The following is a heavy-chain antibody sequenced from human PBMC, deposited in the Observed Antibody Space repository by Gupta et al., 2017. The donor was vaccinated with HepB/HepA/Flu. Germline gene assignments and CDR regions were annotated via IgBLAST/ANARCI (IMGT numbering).Heavy chain of an antibody. Sequence: QLQLQESGPGLVKPSETLSLTCTVSGGSISSSRYYWGWIRQPPGKGLEWIGSIYYSGSTYYTPSLKSRVTISVDTSKNQFSLKLSSVTAADTAVYYCASQTYYYYSSGYSPFDYWGQGPWSPSPQ. V-gene: IGHV4-39*01. CDR1: GGSISSSRYY. D-gene: IGHD3-22*01. CDR2: IYYSGST. J-gene: IGHJ4*02. CDR3: ASQTYYYYSSGYSPFDY.